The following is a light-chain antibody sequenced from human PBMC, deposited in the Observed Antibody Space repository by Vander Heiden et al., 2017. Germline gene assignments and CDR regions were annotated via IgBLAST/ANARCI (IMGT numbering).Light chain of an antibody. CDR1: QAISNH. J-gene: IGKJ1*01. V-gene: IGKV1-27*01. Sequence: DPVSIPCRASQAISNHLAWYQQRPGRVPRLLIYDASKLQSGVPSRFSGSGSGTDFTLTISSLQPEDFATYYCQKYNTVPWTFGQGTKVEIK. CDR2: DAS. CDR3: QKYNTVPWT.